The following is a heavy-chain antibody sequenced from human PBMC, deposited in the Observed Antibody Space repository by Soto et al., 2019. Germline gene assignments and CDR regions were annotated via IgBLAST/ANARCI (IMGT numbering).Heavy chain of an antibody. J-gene: IGHJ4*02. CDR3: ARDLVAIPNSGKSGDY. Sequence: QVQLVQSGAEVKKPGASVKVSCKASGYTFTSYGISWVRQAPGQGLEWMGWISAYNGNTNYAQKRQGRVTMTTDTSTSTAYMELRSLRSDDTAVYYCARDLVAIPNSGKSGDYWGQGTLVTVSS. V-gene: IGHV1-18*01. CDR1: GYTFTSYG. D-gene: IGHD3-10*01. CDR2: ISAYNGNT.